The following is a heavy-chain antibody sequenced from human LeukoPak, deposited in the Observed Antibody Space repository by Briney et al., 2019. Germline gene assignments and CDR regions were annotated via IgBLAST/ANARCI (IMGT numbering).Heavy chain of an antibody. CDR3: AKDRETYEYTFDY. CDR2: MWYDGSKD. Sequence: PGKSLRLSCAASGFSFSTYGIHWVRQAPGKGLEWVAVMWYDGSKDYYADSVKGRFTISRDTSKHTLYLQMNNLRAEDTAAYYCAKDRETYEYTFDYWGQGTLVTVSS. J-gene: IGHJ4*02. D-gene: IGHD6-6*01. V-gene: IGHV3-33*06. CDR1: GFSFSTYG.